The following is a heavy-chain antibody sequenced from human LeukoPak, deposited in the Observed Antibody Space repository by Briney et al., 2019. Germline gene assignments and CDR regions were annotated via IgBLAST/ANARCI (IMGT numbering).Heavy chain of an antibody. CDR1: GYTFTDYN. V-gene: IGHV1-2*02. CDR3: AKTREPSSTNLDY. CDR2: INPNNGGT. Sequence: ASVKVSCKASGYTFTDYNIHWVRQAPGQGLEWMGWINPNNGGTNYAQNFQGRVTMTSHTSISTAYMELSRLRSDDTAVYYCAKTREPSSTNLDYWGQGTLVTVSS. J-gene: IGHJ4*02. D-gene: IGHD1-14*01.